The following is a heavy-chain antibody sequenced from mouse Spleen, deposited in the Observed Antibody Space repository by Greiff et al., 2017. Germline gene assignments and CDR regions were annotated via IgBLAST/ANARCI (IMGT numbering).Heavy chain of an antibody. J-gene: IGHJ2*01. CDR3: AREEDYDGDY. Sequence: EVQLQQSGPVLVKPGASVKMSCKASGYTFTDYYMNWVKQSHGKSLEWIGVINPYNGGTSYNQKFKGKATLTVDKSSSTAYMELNSLTSEDSAVYYCAREEDYDGDYWGQGTTLTVSS. CDR2: INPYNGGT. CDR1: GYTFTDYY. V-gene: IGHV1-19*01. D-gene: IGHD2-4*01.